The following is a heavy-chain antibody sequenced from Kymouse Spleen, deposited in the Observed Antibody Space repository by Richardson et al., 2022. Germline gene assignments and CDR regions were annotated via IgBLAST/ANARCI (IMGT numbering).Heavy chain of an antibody. V-gene: IGHV3-30*18. J-gene: IGHJ6*02. D-gene: IGHD1-26*01. CDR1: GFTFSSYG. CDR2: ISYDGSNK. Sequence: QVQLVESGGGVVQPGRSLRLSCAASGFTFSSYGMHWVRQAPGKGLEWVAVISYDGSNKYYADSVKGRFTISRDNSKNTLYLQMNSLRAEDTAVYYCAKDRKYSGSHAHYYYYGMDVWGQGTTVTVSS. CDR3: AKDRKYSGSHAHYYYYGMDV.